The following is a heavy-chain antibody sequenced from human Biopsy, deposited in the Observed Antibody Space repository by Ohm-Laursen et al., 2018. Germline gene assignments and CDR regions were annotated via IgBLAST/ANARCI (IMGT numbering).Heavy chain of an antibody. V-gene: IGHV4-59*01. CDR1: GGSIKSYY. J-gene: IGHJ4*02. Sequence: TLSLTCTVSGGSIKSYYWNWIRQSPGKGLEWIGFIYYTGHTNYNPSLKSRATISVDTSKNQFSLKVISVTAADTAIYYCAKEGRNSGHVDYWGQGTLGTVS. CDR3: AKEGRNSGHVDY. CDR2: IYYTGHT. D-gene: IGHD6-19*01.